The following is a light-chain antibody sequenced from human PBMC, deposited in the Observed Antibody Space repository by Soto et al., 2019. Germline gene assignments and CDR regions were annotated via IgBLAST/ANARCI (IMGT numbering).Light chain of an antibody. CDR3: STWDDSLRGLV. J-gene: IGLJ2*01. V-gene: IGLV1-44*01. Sequence: QPVLTQPPSASGAPGQGISISSSGSSSNIGGNSVSWYRQVPGTAPKLLIFSNHQRPSGVPDRFSGSKSGTSASLAISGLQSDDEADYYCSTWDDSLRGLVFGGGTKLTVL. CDR2: SNH. CDR1: SSNIGGNS.